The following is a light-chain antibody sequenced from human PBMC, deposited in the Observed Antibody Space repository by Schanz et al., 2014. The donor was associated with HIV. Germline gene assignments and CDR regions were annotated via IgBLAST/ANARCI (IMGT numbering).Light chain of an antibody. Sequence: QSVLTQPPSASGAPGQRVTISCTGSGSNIGAGYDVNWYQQVPGTAPKLLIYGNTNRPSGVPDRFSGSRSGTSASLAITGLQAEDEADYFCQSFDRSLSGSVFGGGTKLTVL. CDR3: QSFDRSLSGSV. CDR1: GSNIGAGYD. V-gene: IGLV1-40*01. J-gene: IGLJ3*02. CDR2: GNT.